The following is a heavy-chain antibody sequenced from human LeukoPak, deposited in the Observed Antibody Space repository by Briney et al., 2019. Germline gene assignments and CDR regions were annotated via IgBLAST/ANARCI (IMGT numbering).Heavy chain of an antibody. D-gene: IGHD5-12*01. J-gene: IGHJ5*02. CDR2: IYSGGST. Sequence: GGSLRLSCAASGFTVSSNYMSWVRQAPGKGLEWVSVIYSGGSTYYADSVKGRFTISRDNSKNTLYLQMNSLRAEDTAVCYCARRLEGNRFDPWGQGTLVTVSS. CDR3: ARRLEGNRFDP. V-gene: IGHV3-53*01. CDR1: GFTVSSNY.